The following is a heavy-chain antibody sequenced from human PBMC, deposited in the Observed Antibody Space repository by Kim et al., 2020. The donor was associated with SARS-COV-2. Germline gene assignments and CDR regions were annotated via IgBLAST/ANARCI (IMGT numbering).Heavy chain of an antibody. Sequence: SQTLSLTCAISGDSVSSNSAAWNWIRQSPSRGLEWLGRTYYRSKWYNDYAVSVKSRITINPDTSKNQFSLQLNSVTPEDTAVYYCARDRLITLDILTGYPNWFDPWGQGTLVTVSS. J-gene: IGHJ5*02. CDR3: ARDRLITLDILTGYPNWFDP. V-gene: IGHV6-1*01. D-gene: IGHD3-9*01. CDR2: TYYRSKWYN. CDR1: GDSVSSNSAA.